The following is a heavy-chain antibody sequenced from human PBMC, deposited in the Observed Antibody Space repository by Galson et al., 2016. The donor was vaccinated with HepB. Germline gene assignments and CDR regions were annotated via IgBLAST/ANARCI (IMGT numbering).Heavy chain of an antibody. CDR3: THRRPGPGHHFDY. CDR1: GFSLTTYGVG. CDR2: ILWDDDN. V-gene: IGHV2-5*02. Sequence: SLVKPPQTLTLTCTLSGFSLTTYGVGVGWIRQPPGKALEWLPPILWDDDNLFSPTLKSRLTIRKDTSNNRVVLMMTHMDPVDTATYHCTHRRPGPGHHFDYWGQGNLVTVSS. D-gene: IGHD2-8*02. J-gene: IGHJ4*02.